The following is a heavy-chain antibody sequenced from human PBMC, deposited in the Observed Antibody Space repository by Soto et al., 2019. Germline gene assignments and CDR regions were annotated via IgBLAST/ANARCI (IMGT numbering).Heavy chain of an antibody. V-gene: IGHV4-4*07. CDR1: VGSIRSYY. J-gene: IGHJ6*02. CDR2: IYTSGST. Sequence: SETLSLTCNVSVGSIRSYYWSWVRQPAGKPLEWIGRIYTSGSTNYNPSLKGRVSMSVDTSKNQFSLEVTSVTAADTAVYYCAREGASGFGMDVWGQGTTVTVSS. CDR3: AREGASGFGMDV. D-gene: IGHD1-26*01.